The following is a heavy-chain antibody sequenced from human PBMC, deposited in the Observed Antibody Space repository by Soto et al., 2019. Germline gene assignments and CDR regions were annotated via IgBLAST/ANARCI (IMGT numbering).Heavy chain of an antibody. CDR1: GFTFSSYS. V-gene: IGHV3-21*01. D-gene: IGHD4-4*01. Sequence: VGSLRLSCAASGFTFSSYSMNWVRQAPGKGLEWVSSISSSSSYIYYADSVKGRFTISRDNAKNSLYLQMNSLRAEDTAVYYCARDSQTGISNSNFDEWGQGNLVTVS. CDR2: ISSSSSYI. CDR3: ARDSQTGISNSNFDE. J-gene: IGHJ4*02.